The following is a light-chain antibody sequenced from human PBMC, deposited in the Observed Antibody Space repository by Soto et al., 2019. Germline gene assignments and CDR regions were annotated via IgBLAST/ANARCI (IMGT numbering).Light chain of an antibody. CDR2: EVN. CDR3: SSYGGSNNWKVV. Sequence: QSALTQPPSASGSPGQSVTISCTGTSSDVGGYNYVSWYQQHPGKAPKLMIYEVNKRPSGVPDRFSGSKSGNTASLTVSGLQFEDEADYYCSSYGGSNNWKVVFGGGTKLTVL. J-gene: IGLJ2*01. CDR1: SSDVGGYNY. V-gene: IGLV2-8*01.